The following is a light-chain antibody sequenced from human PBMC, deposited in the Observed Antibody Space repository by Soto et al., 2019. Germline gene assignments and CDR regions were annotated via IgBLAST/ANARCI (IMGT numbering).Light chain of an antibody. Sequence: EIVMTQSPATLSVSPGERATLSCRASQSVFSNLAWYQQKPGQAPRLLIYGASTRATGIPARFSGSGSGTEFTLTICSLQSEDFAVYYCQQYNNWPPCTFGQGTKVEIK. V-gene: IGKV3-15*01. CDR2: GAS. J-gene: IGKJ1*01. CDR1: QSVFSN. CDR3: QQYNNWPPCT.